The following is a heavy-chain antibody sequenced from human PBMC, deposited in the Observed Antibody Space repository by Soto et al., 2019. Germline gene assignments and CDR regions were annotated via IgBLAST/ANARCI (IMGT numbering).Heavy chain of an antibody. V-gene: IGHV3-30*18. D-gene: IGHD3-10*01. CDR2: ISYDGSNK. CDR1: GFTFSSYG. CDR3: ANTAPSVWFGEFFDYYGMDV. J-gene: IGHJ6*02. Sequence: QVQLVESGGGVVQPGRSLRLSCAASGFTFSSYGMHWVRQAPGKGLEWVAVISYDGSNKYYADSVKGRFTISRDNSKNTLYLQMNSMRAEDTAVYYCANTAPSVWFGEFFDYYGMDVWGPGTTVTVSS.